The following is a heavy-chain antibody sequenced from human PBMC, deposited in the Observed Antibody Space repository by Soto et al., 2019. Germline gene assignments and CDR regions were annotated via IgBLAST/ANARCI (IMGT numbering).Heavy chain of an antibody. CDR1: GYTFTSYG. Sequence: QVQLVQSGAEVKKPGASVKVSCKASGYTFTSYGISWVRQAPGQGLEWMGWISAYNGNTNYAQKRQGRGTMTTDTSTSTAYMERRSLRSCDTAVYYCARSSSGPPPDAFDIWGQGTMVTVSS. J-gene: IGHJ3*02. CDR2: ISAYNGNT. CDR3: ARSSSGPPPDAFDI. D-gene: IGHD6-19*01. V-gene: IGHV1-18*01.